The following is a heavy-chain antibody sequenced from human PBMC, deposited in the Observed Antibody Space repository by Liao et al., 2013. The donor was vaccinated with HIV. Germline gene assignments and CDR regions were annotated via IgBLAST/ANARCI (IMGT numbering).Heavy chain of an antibody. CDR1: GGSVRSNFYY. V-gene: IGHV4-39*07. CDR3: ARSERWTLSSGDV. Sequence: QLQLQESGPGLVKPSETLSVTCTVSGGSVRSNFYYWAWIRQPPGKGLEWIGSIFYSGSTYYNPSLKSRVTISVDTSKNQFSLKLSSVTAADTAIYYCARSERWTLSSGDVWGKGTTVTVSS. D-gene: IGHD3-10*01. CDR2: IFYSGST. J-gene: IGHJ6*04.